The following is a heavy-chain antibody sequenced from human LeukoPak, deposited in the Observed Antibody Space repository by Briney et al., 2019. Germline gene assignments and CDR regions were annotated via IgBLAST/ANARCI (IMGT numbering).Heavy chain of an antibody. Sequence: KSEWLGWGRHMPRKGLEWMGSIFPGDSYTRYSPSFQGPVTISADTSISTAYLQWSSMKASDTAMYYCARRGGYCSGGSCYSSYYFHYWGQGTVVTVSS. CDR2: IFPGDSYT. J-gene: IGHJ4*02. CDR1: KSEW. D-gene: IGHD2-15*01. V-gene: IGHV5-51*01. CDR3: ARRGGYCSGGSCYSSYYFHY.